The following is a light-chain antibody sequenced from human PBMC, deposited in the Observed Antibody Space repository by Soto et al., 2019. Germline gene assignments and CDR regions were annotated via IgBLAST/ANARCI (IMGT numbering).Light chain of an antibody. Sequence: AIQLTQSSSSLSASVGDRVTITCRASQGIYSAVAWYQQSPGKAPKFLIYDASTLVSGVPSRFSGSGSGTDFTLTISSLQPEDFATYYCQQFRSYPVTFGQGTRLAIK. CDR3: QQFRSYPVT. CDR2: DAS. V-gene: IGKV1-13*02. CDR1: QGIYSA. J-gene: IGKJ5*01.